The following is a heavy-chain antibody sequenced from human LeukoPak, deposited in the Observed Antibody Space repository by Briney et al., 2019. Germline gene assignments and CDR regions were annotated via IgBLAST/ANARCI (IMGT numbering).Heavy chain of an antibody. Sequence: SEKVSCKASGGTFSSYAISWVRQAPGQGLEWMGGIIPIFGTANYAQKFQGRVTITADESTSTAYIELSSLRSEDTAVYYCARDGGYPGSQHWGQGTLVTVSS. D-gene: IGHD5-12*01. CDR1: GGTFSSYA. CDR3: ARDGGYPGSQH. J-gene: IGHJ4*02. CDR2: IIPIFGTA. V-gene: IGHV1-69*13.